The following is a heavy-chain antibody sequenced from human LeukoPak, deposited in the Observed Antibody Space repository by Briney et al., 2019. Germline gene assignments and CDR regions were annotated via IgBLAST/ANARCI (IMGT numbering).Heavy chain of an antibody. J-gene: IGHJ4*02. CDR2: ISSSGSTI. Sequence: GGSLRLSCAASGFTFSSYEMNWVRQAPGKGLEWVSYISSSGSTIYYADSVKGRFTISRDNAKNTLYLQMNSLRAEDTAVYYCAKDRHRRYDSSGTNFDYWGQGTLVTVSS. CDR3: AKDRHRRYDSSGTNFDY. CDR1: GFTFSSYE. V-gene: IGHV3-48*03. D-gene: IGHD3-22*01.